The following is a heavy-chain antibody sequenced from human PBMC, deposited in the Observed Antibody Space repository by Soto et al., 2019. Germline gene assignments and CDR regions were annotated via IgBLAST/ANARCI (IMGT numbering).Heavy chain of an antibody. CDR3: SRGRTAY. V-gene: IGHV4-34*01. Sequence: QVQLQQRGAGLLKPSETLSLTCAVYGGSLSGYYWNWIRQPPGKGLEWIGEINHSGSTNYNPSLKGRVTISVDTSKSQFSLKLDSVTAADTAVYYCSRGRTAYWGQGTLVTVSS. CDR2: INHSGST. CDR1: GGSLSGYY. D-gene: IGHD2-8*02. J-gene: IGHJ1*01.